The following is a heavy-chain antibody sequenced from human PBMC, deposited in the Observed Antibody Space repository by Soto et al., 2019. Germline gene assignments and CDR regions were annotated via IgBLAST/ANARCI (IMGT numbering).Heavy chain of an antibody. CDR2: IIPIFGTA. J-gene: IGHJ6*02. V-gene: IGHV1-69*06. CDR3: ARAWFGWLRPNYYCYGMDV. Sequence: SVKVSCKASGCTFSSYAISWVRQAPGQGLEWMGGIIPIFGTANYAQKFQGRVTITADKSTSTAYMELSSLRSEDTAVYYCARAWFGWLRPNYYCYGMDVWGQGTTVTVSS. CDR1: GCTFSSYA. D-gene: IGHD5-12*01.